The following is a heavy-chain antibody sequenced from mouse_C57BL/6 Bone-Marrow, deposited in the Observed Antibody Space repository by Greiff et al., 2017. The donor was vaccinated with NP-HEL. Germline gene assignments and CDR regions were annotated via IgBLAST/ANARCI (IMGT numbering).Heavy chain of an antibody. CDR1: GYTFTSYW. J-gene: IGHJ3*01. V-gene: IGHV1-69*01. CDR2: IDPSDSYT. Sequence: VQLQQPGAELVMPGASVKLSCKASGYTFTSYWMHWVKQRPGQGLEWIGEIDPSDSYTNYNQKFKGKSTLTVDKSSSTAYMQLSSLTSEDSAVYYCARNGYYGVAWFAYWGQGTLVTVSA. D-gene: IGHD2-3*01. CDR3: ARNGYYGVAWFAY.